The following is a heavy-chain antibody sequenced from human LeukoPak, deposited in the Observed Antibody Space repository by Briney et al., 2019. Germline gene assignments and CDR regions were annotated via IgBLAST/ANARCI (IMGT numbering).Heavy chain of an antibody. CDR2: IYNSTST. CDR3: ARGWRVANWFDP. Sequence: ETLSLTCTVSGGSISSYYWSWIRQPAGKGLEWIGRIYNSTSTNYNPSLKSRVTMSVDTSNNQFSLKLTSMTAADTAVYYCARGWRVANWFDPWGQGALVTVSS. D-gene: IGHD3-3*01. V-gene: IGHV4-4*07. J-gene: IGHJ5*02. CDR1: GGSISSYY.